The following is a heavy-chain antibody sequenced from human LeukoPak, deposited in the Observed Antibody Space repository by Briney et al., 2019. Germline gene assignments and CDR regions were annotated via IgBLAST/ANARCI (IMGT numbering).Heavy chain of an antibody. CDR3: ARDLSIAARIPFDY. D-gene: IGHD6-6*01. V-gene: IGHV3-21*01. CDR2: ISSSSSCI. J-gene: IGHJ4*02. Sequence: GGSLRLSCAASGFTFSSYSMNWVRQAPGKGLEWVSSISSSSSCIYYADLVKGRFTISRDNAKNSLYLQMNSLRAEDTAVYYCARDLSIAARIPFDYWGQGTLVTVSS. CDR1: GFTFSSYS.